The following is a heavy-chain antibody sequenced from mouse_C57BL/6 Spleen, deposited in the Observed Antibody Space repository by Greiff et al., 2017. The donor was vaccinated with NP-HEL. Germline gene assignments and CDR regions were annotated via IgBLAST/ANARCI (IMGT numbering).Heavy chain of an antibody. D-gene: IGHD2-10*01. Sequence: EVQLQQSGAELVRPGASVKLSCTASGFNIKDDYMHWVKQRPEQGLEWIGWIDPENGDTEYASKFQGKATITADTSSNTAYLQLSSLTSEDTAVYYCTPSNFAYFAYCGQGTLVTVSA. CDR2: IDPENGDT. CDR3: TPSNFAYFAY. J-gene: IGHJ3*01. V-gene: IGHV14-4*01. CDR1: GFNIKDDY.